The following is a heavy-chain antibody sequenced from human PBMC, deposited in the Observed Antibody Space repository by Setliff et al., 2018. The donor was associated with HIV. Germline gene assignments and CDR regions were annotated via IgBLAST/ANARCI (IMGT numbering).Heavy chain of an antibody. CDR2: IIPMFGSA. Sequence: SVKVSCKASGGRFSSYAMSWVRQAPGQGLEWMGGIIPMFGSANYAQKFQGGVTITADGSTRTVYMVLSSLRSEDTAVYYCARGTDGDYYYYMDVWGKGTTVTVSS. CDR3: ARGTDGDYYYYMDV. D-gene: IGHD3-10*01. CDR1: GGRFSSYA. J-gene: IGHJ6*03. V-gene: IGHV1-69*13.